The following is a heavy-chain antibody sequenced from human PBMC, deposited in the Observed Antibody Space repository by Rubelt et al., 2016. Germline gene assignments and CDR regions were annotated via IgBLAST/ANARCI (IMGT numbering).Heavy chain of an antibody. CDR1: GYTFTSYA. CDR2: INTNTGNP. D-gene: IGHD3-10*01. Sequence: QVQLVQSGSELKKPGASVKVSCKASGYTFTSYAMNWVRQAPGQGLEWMGWINTNTGNPTYAQGLKGRLTFSLDTAVSTAYLQISSLKAEDTAVYYWARGMRWFGENYWGQGTLVTVSS. V-gene: IGHV7-4-1*02. CDR3: ARGMRWFGENY. J-gene: IGHJ4*02.